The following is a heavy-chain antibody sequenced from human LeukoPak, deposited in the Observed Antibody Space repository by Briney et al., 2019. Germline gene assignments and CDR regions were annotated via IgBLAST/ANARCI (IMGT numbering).Heavy chain of an antibody. CDR2: IYYSGST. CDR3: ARVEPSRSGYDYWIFDY. CDR1: GGSISSGEYY. J-gene: IGHJ4*02. D-gene: IGHD5-12*01. V-gene: IGHV4-30-4*01. Sequence: SETLSLTCTVSGGSISSGEYYWSWIRQPPGKGLEWIGYIYYSGSTYYNPSLKSRVTVSLDTSKNQLSPKLSSVTAADTAVYYCARVEPSRSGYDYWIFDYWGQGTLVTVSS.